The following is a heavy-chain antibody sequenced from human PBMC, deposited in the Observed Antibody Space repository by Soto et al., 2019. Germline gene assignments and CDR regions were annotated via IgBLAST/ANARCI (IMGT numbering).Heavy chain of an antibody. V-gene: IGHV3-30-3*01. Sequence: GSLRLSCAASGFTFSSYAMHWVRQAPGKGLEWVAVISYDGSNKYYADSVKGRFTISRDNSKNTLYLQMNSLRSEDTAVYYCARLASEYYYDSSGPNWGQGTLVTVSS. CDR2: ISYDGSNK. CDR1: GFTFSSYA. D-gene: IGHD3-22*01. CDR3: ARLASEYYYDSSGPN. J-gene: IGHJ4*02.